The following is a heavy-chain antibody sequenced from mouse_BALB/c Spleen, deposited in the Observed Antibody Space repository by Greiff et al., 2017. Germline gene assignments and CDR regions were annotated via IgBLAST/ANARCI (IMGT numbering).Heavy chain of an antibody. D-gene: IGHD3-3*01. CDR1: GFTFSNYW. CDR3: TRQGGGYFDV. J-gene: IGHJ1*01. V-gene: IGHV6-6*02. Sequence: EVHLVESGGGLVQPGGSMKLSCVASGFTFSNYWMNWVRQSPEKGLEWVAEIRLKSNNYATHYAESVKGRFTISRDDSKSSVYLQMNNLRAEDTGIYYCTRQGGGYFDVWGAGTTVTVSS. CDR2: IRLKSNNYAT.